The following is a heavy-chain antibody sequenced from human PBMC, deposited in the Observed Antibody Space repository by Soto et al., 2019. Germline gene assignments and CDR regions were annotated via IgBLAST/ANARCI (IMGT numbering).Heavy chain of an antibody. J-gene: IGHJ5*02. D-gene: IGHD4-17*01. V-gene: IGHV1-69*02. CDR1: GGTFSSYT. CDR2: IIPILGIA. CDR3: ARDYGSHQNH. Sequence: QVQLVQSGAEVKKPGSSVKVSCKASGGTFSSYTISWVRQAPGQGLEWMGRIIPILGIANYAQKFQGRVTITADKSTSTAYRELSRLRTEDTAGYYCARDYGSHQNHWGQGTLVTVSS.